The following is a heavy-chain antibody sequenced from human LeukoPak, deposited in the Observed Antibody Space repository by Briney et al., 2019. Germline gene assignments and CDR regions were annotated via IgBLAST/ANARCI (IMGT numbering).Heavy chain of an antibody. Sequence: GGSLRLSCAASGFTFSNAWMSWVRQAPGKGLEWVGRITSKTDGGTTDYAAPVKGRFTISTDDSKNTLYLQMNSLKTEDSAVYYCTTDPLGYCSSTTCYACFQHWGHGTLVTVSS. J-gene: IGHJ1*01. CDR2: ITSKTDGGTT. CDR3: TTDPLGYCSSTTCYACFQH. D-gene: IGHD2-2*01. CDR1: GFTFSNAW. V-gene: IGHV3-15*01.